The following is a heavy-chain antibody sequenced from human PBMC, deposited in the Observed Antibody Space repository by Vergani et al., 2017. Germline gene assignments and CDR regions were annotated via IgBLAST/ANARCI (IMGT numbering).Heavy chain of an antibody. D-gene: IGHD1-14*01. CDR2: TWYEGNNK. J-gene: IGHJ5*02. V-gene: IGHV3-33*01. CDR3: ARDLRLLYNRFDP. CDR1: GFTFNQSG. Sequence: QVQLVESGGGVVQPGRSLRLSCAASGFTFNQSGMHWVRQAPGKGLERVAVTWYEGNNKQYADSVKGRFTISRDNSKSTMYLKMNSLRDEDTGVYYCARDLRLLYNRFDPWGQGTLVTVSS.